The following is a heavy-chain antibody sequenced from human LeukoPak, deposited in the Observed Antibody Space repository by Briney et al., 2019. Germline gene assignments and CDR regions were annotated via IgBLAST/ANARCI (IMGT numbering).Heavy chain of an antibody. D-gene: IGHD6-13*01. CDR3: VKEKAGSPFFDY. Sequence: GGSLRLSCAASGVTFEDYAMHWARQAPGKGLEWVSGFIWNSGRIGYADSVKGRFTISRDNAKNSLYLQMNSLRPEDTALYYCVKEKAGSPFFDYWGQGTLVTVSS. CDR1: GVTFEDYA. CDR2: FIWNSGRI. J-gene: IGHJ4*02. V-gene: IGHV3-9*01.